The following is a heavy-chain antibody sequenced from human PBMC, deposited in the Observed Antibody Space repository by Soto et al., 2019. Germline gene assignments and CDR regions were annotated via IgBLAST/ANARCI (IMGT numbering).Heavy chain of an antibody. D-gene: IGHD3-10*01. V-gene: IGHV4-59*01. CDR3: ASGFGPPEDYYYYYYMDV. J-gene: IGHJ6*03. CDR2: IYYSGST. Sequence: SETLSLTCTVSGGSISSYYWSWIRQPPGKGLEWIGYIYYSGSTNYNPSLKSRVTISVDTSKNQFSLKLSSVTAADTAVYYCASGFGPPEDYYYYYYMDVWGKGTTVTVSS. CDR1: GGSISSYY.